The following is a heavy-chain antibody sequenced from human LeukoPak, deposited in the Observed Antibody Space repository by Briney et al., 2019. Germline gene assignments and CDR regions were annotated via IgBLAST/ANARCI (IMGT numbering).Heavy chain of an antibody. V-gene: IGHV4-39*01. J-gene: IGHJ4*02. CDR1: GGSISSSSYY. CDR2: SYYSGST. CDR3: ARHGAITIFGEDPFDY. D-gene: IGHD3-3*01. Sequence: SETLSLTCTVSGGSISSSSYYWGWIRQPPGKGLEWIGSSYYSGSTYYNLSLKSRLTISVDTSKNQFALKLSSVTGADTAVYYCARHGAITIFGEDPFDYWGQGTLVTVSS.